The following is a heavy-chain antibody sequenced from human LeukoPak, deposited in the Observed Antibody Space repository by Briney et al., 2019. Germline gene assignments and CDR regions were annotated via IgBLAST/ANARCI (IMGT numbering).Heavy chain of an antibody. D-gene: IGHD3-3*01. Sequence: GGSLRLSCAASGFTFTDYFMTWVRQAPGKGLEWVSSISTVSTYKFYSDSVKGRFTISRDNAKNILYLQMSSLSAEDTAVYYCARDGSGFYLYYYMDVWGRGTPVTVSS. CDR3: ARDGSGFYLYYYMDV. V-gene: IGHV3-21*01. J-gene: IGHJ6*03. CDR2: ISTVSTYK. CDR1: GFTFTDYF.